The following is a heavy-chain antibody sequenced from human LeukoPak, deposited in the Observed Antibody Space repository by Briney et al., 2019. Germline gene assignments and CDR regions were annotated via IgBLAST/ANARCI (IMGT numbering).Heavy chain of an antibody. J-gene: IGHJ4*02. V-gene: IGHV3-30*18. CDR2: ISYDGSNK. CDR1: GFTFSSYG. D-gene: IGHD6-13*01. CDR3: AKDRRFRSSWYFGWYFDY. Sequence: PGRSLRLSCAASGFTFSSYGMHWVRQAPGKGLEWVAVISYDGSNKYYADSAKGRFTISRDNSKNTLYLQMNSLRAEDTAVYYCAKDRRFRSSWYFGWYFDYWGQGTLVTVSS.